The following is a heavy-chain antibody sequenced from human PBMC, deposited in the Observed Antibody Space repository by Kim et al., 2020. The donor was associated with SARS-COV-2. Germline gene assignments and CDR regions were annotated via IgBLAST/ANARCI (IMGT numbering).Heavy chain of an antibody. CDR3: ARIEVFDFDY. CDR1: GGSFSNYY. V-gene: IGHV4-34*01. CDR2: INHSGST. J-gene: IGHJ4*02. D-gene: IGHD2-21*01. Sequence: SETLSLTCAVYGGSFSNYYRSWIRQSPGKGLEWIGEINHSGSTNYNPSLKSRVTISVDTSKNQFSLKLSSVTAADTAVYYCARIEVFDFDYWGQGTLVTV.